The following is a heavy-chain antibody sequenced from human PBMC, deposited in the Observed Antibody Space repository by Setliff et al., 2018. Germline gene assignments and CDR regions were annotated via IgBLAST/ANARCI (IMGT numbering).Heavy chain of an antibody. V-gene: IGHV1-69*05. CDR3: ARDTYIGDFWSGYYIQGRFDP. J-gene: IGHJ5*02. Sequence: SVKVSCKASGGTPSSYDISWVRQAPGQGLEWMGRIIPIFGTANYAQKFQGRVTITRDTSASTAYMELSSLRSEDTAVYYCARDTYIGDFWSGYYIQGRFDPWGQGTLVTVS. CDR1: GGTPSSYD. CDR2: IIPIFGTA. D-gene: IGHD3-3*01.